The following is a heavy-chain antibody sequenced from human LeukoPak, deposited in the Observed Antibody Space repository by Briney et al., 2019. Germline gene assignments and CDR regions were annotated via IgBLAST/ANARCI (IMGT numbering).Heavy chain of an antibody. V-gene: IGHV3-48*03. CDR3: ARDAYSGYDFDY. CDR2: ISSSGSTI. D-gene: IGHD5-12*01. J-gene: IGHJ4*02. CDR1: GFTFSSYE. Sequence: GGSLRLSCAASGFTFSSYEMNWVRQAPGKGLEWVSYISSSGSTIYYADFVKGRFTISRDNAKNSLYLQMNGLRAEDTAVYYCARDAYSGYDFDYWGQGTLVTVSS.